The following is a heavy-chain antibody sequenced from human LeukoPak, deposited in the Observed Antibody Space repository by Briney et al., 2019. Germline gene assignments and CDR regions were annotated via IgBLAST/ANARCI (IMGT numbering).Heavy chain of an antibody. J-gene: IGHJ4*02. CDR2: ITTSGRTI. CDR1: GFTFSSYE. D-gene: IGHD4-17*01. Sequence: GGSLRLSCAASGFTFSSYEMNWVRQAPGKGLEWVSYITTSGRTIYYADSVKGRFTISRDNAKNSLDLRMNSLRAEDTAVYYCARGEDYGTNSFDYWGQGTLVTVSS. V-gene: IGHV3-48*03. CDR3: ARGEDYGTNSFDY.